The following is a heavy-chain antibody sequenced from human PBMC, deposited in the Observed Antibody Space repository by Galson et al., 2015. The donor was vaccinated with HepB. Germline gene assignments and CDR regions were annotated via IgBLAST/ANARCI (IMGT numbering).Heavy chain of an antibody. CDR2: IDWDDNK. Sequence: PALVKPTQTLTLTCTSSGFSLTTDGACVSWIRQPPGKALEWLALIDWDDNKYYRTSLKTRLTISKDTSKSQGVLTVSNMDPVDTATYYCARCRGGYYYYFYMDVWGKGTTVTVSS. D-gene: IGHD3-10*01. CDR3: ARCRGGYYYYFYMDV. J-gene: IGHJ6*03. CDR1: GFSLTTDGAC. V-gene: IGHV2-70*01.